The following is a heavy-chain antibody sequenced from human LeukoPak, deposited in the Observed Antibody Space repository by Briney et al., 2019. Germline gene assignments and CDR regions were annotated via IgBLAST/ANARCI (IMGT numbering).Heavy chain of an antibody. V-gene: IGHV3-30*02. Sequence: PGGSLRLSCAASGFTFSSYGMHWVRQAPGKGLEWVAFIRYDGSNKYYADSVKGRFTISRDNSKNTLYLQMNSLRAEDTAVYYCAKTFAYYYGSGSNPREYYFDYWGQGTLVTVSS. CDR2: IRYDGSNK. CDR1: GFTFSSYG. CDR3: AKTFAYYYGSGSNPREYYFDY. J-gene: IGHJ4*02. D-gene: IGHD3-10*01.